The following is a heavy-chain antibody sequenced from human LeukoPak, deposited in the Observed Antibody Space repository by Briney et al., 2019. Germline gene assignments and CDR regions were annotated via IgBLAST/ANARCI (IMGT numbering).Heavy chain of an antibody. Sequence: SETLSLTCTVSGGSISSSSYYWGWIRQPPGKGLEWIGSIYYSGSTYYNPSLKSRLTISVDTSKNQFSLKLSSVTAADTAVYYCARVPYYYYYMDVWGKGTTVTVSS. CDR2: IYYSGST. CDR1: GGSISSSSYY. J-gene: IGHJ6*03. V-gene: IGHV4-39*07. CDR3: ARVPYYYYYMDV.